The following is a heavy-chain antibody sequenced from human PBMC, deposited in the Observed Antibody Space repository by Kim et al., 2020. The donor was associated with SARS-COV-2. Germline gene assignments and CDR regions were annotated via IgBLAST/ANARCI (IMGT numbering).Heavy chain of an antibody. CDR1: EFDFSKYW. CDR3: ARGDRISPGVDY. CDR2: IKPDGSKG. D-gene: IGHD2-15*01. Sequence: GGSLRLSCEASEFDFSKYWMSWIRQPSGKGLEWVANIKPDGSKGVYVDSVEGRFTISRDNARNSLFLQMSSLRVEDTAVYYCARGDRISPGVDYWGRGTQVTVSS. J-gene: IGHJ4*02. V-gene: IGHV3-7*01.